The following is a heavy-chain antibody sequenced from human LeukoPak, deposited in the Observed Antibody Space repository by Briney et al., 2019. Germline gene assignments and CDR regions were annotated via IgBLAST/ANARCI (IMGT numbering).Heavy chain of an antibody. CDR2: TSYDGTTK. J-gene: IGHJ4*02. V-gene: IGHV3-30*18. CDR1: GFTFSSHG. CDR3: AKDATLFGDQYFDY. D-gene: IGHD3-10*01. Sequence: GGSLRLSCAASGFTFSSHGMHWVRQAPGKALEWVAVTSYDGTTKYYADSAKGRFNISRDNSKNTLYLQMNSLRVDDTAVYYCAKDATLFGDQYFDYWGQGTLVIVSP.